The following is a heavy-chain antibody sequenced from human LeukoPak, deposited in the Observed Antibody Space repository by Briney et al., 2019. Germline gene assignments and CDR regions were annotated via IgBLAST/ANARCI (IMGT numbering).Heavy chain of an antibody. CDR2: INHSGST. J-gene: IGHJ5*02. CDR1: GGSFSGCY. Sequence: SETLSLTCAVYGGSFSGCYWSWIRQPPGKGLEWIGEINHSGSTNYNPSLKSRVTISVDTSKNQFSLKLSSVTAADTAVYYCARGHRRSSWYVGRNWFDPWGQGTLVTVSS. V-gene: IGHV4-34*01. CDR3: ARGHRRSSWYVGRNWFDP. D-gene: IGHD6-13*01.